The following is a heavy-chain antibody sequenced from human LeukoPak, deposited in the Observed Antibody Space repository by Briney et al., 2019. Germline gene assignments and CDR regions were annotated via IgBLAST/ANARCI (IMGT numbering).Heavy chain of an antibody. CDR1: GGSISSYY. V-gene: IGHV4-59*01. J-gene: IGHJ3*02. Sequence: PSETLSLTCTVSGGSISSYYWSWLRQPPGKGLEWIGYISYSGSTKNNPSLKSRVTISVDTSKSQFSLKLTSVTAADTAVYYCAREGSGSFPDAFDIWGQGTMVTVSS. D-gene: IGHD3-10*01. CDR2: ISYSGST. CDR3: AREGSGSFPDAFDI.